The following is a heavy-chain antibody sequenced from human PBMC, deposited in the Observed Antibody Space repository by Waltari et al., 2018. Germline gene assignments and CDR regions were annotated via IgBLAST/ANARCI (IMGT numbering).Heavy chain of an antibody. D-gene: IGHD5-12*01. Sequence: QVQLVQSGAEVKKPGASVKVSCQASGYTFTSYDINWVRPATGQGLEWMGWMNPNSGNTGYAQKFQGRVTITRNTSISTAYMELSSLRSEDTAVYYCARSSGYALSHFDYWGQGTLVTVSS. J-gene: IGHJ4*02. CDR1: GYTFTSYD. CDR2: MNPNSGNT. V-gene: IGHV1-8*03. CDR3: ARSSGYALSHFDY.